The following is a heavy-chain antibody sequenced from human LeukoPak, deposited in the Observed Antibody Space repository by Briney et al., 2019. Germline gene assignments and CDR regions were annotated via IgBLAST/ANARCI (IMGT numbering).Heavy chain of an antibody. D-gene: IGHD2-2*01. J-gene: IGHJ5*02. Sequence: SETLSLTCTVSGGSISSSSYCWGWIRQPPGKGLGWIGRIYYGGRTYYNPSLNSRVTISVDTSTNQFSLKLSPVTAADTAVYYCARRVVVPAAIPTWGQGTLVTVSS. V-gene: IGHV4-39*01. CDR2: IYYGGRT. CDR3: ARRVVVPAAIPT. CDR1: GGSISSSSYC.